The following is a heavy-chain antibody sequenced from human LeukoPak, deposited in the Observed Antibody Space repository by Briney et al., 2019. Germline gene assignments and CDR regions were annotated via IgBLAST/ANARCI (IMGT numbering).Heavy chain of an antibody. V-gene: IGHV4-34*01. CDR1: GGSFSGYY. CDR3: ARVANDFWSGYYKGDWFDP. J-gene: IGHJ5*02. CDR2: INHSGST. Sequence: SETLSLTCAVYGGSFSGYYWSWIRQPPGKGLEWIGEINHSGSTDYNPSLKSRVTISVDRSKNQFSLKLSSVTAADTAVYYCARVANDFWSGYYKGDWFDPWGQGTLVTVSS. D-gene: IGHD3-3*01.